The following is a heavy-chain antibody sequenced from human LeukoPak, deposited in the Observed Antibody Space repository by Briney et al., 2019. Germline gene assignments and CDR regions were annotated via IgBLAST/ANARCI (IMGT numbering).Heavy chain of an antibody. CDR2: IKQDGSEK. J-gene: IGHJ2*01. D-gene: IGHD2-2*03. Sequence: QAGGSLRLSCAASGFTFSSYWMSWVRQAPGKGLEWVANIKQDGSEKYYVDSVKGRFTISRDNAKNSLYLQMNSLRAEDTAVYYCAKEYGYCSSTSCYAPGYFDLWGRGTLVTVSS. CDR3: AKEYGYCSSTSCYAPGYFDL. CDR1: GFTFSSYW. V-gene: IGHV3-7*01.